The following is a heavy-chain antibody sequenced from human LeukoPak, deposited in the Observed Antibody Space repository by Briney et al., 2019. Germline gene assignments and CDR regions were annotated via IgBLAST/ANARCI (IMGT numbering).Heavy chain of an antibody. J-gene: IGHJ4*02. CDR1: GFTFSSYG. V-gene: IGHV3-30*18. CDR2: ISYDGSNK. CDR3: AKSGPWQQLAFDY. Sequence: PGGSLRLSCAASGFTFSSYGMHWVRQAPGKGLEWVAVISYDGSNKYYADSVKGRFTISRDNSKNTLYLQMNSLRAEDTAVYYCAKSGPWQQLAFDYWGQGTLVTVSS. D-gene: IGHD6-13*01.